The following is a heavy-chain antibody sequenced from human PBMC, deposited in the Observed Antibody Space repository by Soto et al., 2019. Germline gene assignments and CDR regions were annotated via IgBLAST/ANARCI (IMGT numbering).Heavy chain of an antibody. CDR2: IWYDGSNK. J-gene: IGHJ4*02. CDR3: ARAPPHRGSYAILDY. Sequence: QVQLVESGGGVVQPGRSLRLSCAASGFTFSSYGMHWVRQAPGKGLEWVAVIWYDGSNKYYADSVKGRFTISRDNSKNTLYLQMNSLRAEDTAVYYCARAPPHRGSYAILDYWGQGTLVTVSS. CDR1: GFTFSSYG. D-gene: IGHD1-26*01. V-gene: IGHV3-33*01.